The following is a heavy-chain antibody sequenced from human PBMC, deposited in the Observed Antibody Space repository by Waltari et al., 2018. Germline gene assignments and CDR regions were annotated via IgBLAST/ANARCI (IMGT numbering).Heavy chain of an antibody. J-gene: IGHJ3*02. Sequence: EVQLLESGGGLVQPGGSLRLSCAASGFTFSSYAMSWVRQAPGKGLEWVSAISGSGGSTYYADSVKGRFTISRDNSKNTLYLQMNSLRAEDTAVYYCARGWNGVRDAFDIWGQGTMVTVSS. CDR3: ARGWNGVRDAFDI. D-gene: IGHD1-1*01. CDR2: ISGSGGST. V-gene: IGHV3-23*01. CDR1: GFTFSSYA.